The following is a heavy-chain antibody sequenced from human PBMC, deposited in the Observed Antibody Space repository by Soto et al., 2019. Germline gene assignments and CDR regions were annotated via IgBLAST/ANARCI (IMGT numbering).Heavy chain of an antibody. D-gene: IGHD3-22*01. V-gene: IGHV3-9*01. CDR1: GFIFDDYA. Sequence: EVQLVESGGGLVQPGRSLRLSCAASGFIFDDYAMHWVRQAPGKGLEWVSGISWNSGSIGYADSVKGRFTISRDNAKNSLYLQMNSLRAEDTDLYYCAKDWDYDSSGDFDYWGQGTLDTVSS. CDR3: AKDWDYDSSGDFDY. J-gene: IGHJ4*02. CDR2: ISWNSGSI.